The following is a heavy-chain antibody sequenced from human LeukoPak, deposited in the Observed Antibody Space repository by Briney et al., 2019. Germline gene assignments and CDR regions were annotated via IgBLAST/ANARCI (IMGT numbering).Heavy chain of an antibody. CDR2: INHSGST. CDR1: GGSISSGDYY. V-gene: IGHV4-39*07. D-gene: IGHD3-9*01. Sequence: PSETLSLTCTVSGGSISSGDYYWSWIRQPPGKGLEWIGEINHSGSTNYNPSLKSRVTISVDTSKNQFSLKLSSVTAADTAVYYCASNYDILTGSSDWGQGTLVTVSS. J-gene: IGHJ4*02. CDR3: ASNYDILTGSSD.